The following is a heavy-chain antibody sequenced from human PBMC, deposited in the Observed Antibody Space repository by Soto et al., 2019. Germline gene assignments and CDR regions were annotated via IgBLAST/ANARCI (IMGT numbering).Heavy chain of an antibody. CDR1: DFTLSNVW. V-gene: IGHV3-15*07. Sequence: EVHLVESGGGLVKPGGSLRLSCTASDFTLSNVWMDWVRQTPGRGLEWVGRIRSKTDGGRTDYAAPVKGRFILSRDDSTDTLYLQMNSLKTEDTGVYYCATVAQWRWPEYWGPGTLVTVSS. CDR2: IRSKTDGGRT. J-gene: IGHJ4*02. D-gene: IGHD6-19*01. CDR3: ATVAQWRWPEY.